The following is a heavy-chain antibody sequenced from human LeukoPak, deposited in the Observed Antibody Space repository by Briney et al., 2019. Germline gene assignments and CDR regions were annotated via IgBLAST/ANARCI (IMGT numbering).Heavy chain of an antibody. CDR1: GYTFTGYY. CDR2: ISAYNGNT. CDR3: ARWRSSGWFDP. D-gene: IGHD6-19*01. J-gene: IGHJ5*02. V-gene: IGHV1-18*04. Sequence: ASVKVSCKASGYTFTGYYMHWVRQAPGQGLEWMGWISAYNGNTNYAQKLQGRVTMTTDTSTSTAYMELRSLRSDDTAVYYCARWRSSGWFDPWGQGTLVTVSS.